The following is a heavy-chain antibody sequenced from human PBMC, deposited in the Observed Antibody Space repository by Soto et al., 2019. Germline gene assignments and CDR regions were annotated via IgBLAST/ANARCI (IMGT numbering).Heavy chain of an antibody. D-gene: IGHD1-7*01. V-gene: IGHV1-24*01. Sequence: ASVKVSCKVSGYTLTELSMHWVRQAPGKGLEWMGGFDPEDGETIYAQKFQGRVTMTEDTSTDTAYMELSSLRSEDTAVYYCATDRKAGTAFGFYYYYGMDVWGQGTTVTVSS. CDR3: ATDRKAGTAFGFYYYYGMDV. J-gene: IGHJ6*02. CDR1: GYTLTELS. CDR2: FDPEDGET.